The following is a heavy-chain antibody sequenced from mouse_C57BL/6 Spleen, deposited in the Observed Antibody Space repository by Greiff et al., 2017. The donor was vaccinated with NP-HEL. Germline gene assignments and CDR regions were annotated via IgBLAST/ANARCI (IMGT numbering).Heavy chain of an antibody. CDR2: FYPGSGSI. V-gene: IGHV1-62-2*01. CDR3: ARHEVPYYYGSSYFDY. Sequence: QVQLQQSGAELVKPGASVKLSCKASGYTFTEYTIHWVKQRSGQGLEWIGWFYPGSGSIKYNEKFKDKATLTADKSSSTVYMELSRLTSEDSAVYFCARHEVPYYYGSSYFDYWGKGTTLTVSS. D-gene: IGHD1-1*01. J-gene: IGHJ2*01. CDR1: GYTFTEYT.